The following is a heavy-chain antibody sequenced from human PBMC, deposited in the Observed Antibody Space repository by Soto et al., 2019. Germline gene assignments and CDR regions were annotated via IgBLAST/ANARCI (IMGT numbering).Heavy chain of an antibody. J-gene: IGHJ5*02. V-gene: IGHV2-26*01. CDR2: IFSNDEK. CDR1: GFSLSNARMG. D-gene: IGHD5-12*01. Sequence: GSGPTLVNPTETLTLTCTVSGFSLSNARMGVSWIRQPPGKALEWLAHIFSNDEKSYSTSLKSRLTISKDTSKSQVVLTMTNMDPVDTATYYCARIKGDIVATIRRNWFDPWGQGTLVTVSS. CDR3: ARIKGDIVATIRRNWFDP.